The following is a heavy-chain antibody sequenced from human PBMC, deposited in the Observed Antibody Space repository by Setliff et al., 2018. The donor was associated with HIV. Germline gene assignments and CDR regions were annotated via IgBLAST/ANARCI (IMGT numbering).Heavy chain of an antibody. CDR1: GYSISSGYY. Sequence: SETLSLTCAVSGYSISSGYYWGWIRQSPGKGLEWIGEINHRGSTNYTPSLKRRVTMSVDTSKNQFSLQLSSVTAADTAVYYCARGRYDYVWARAFDIWGQGTMVTVSS. D-gene: IGHD3-16*01. V-gene: IGHV4-38-2*01. CDR3: ARGRYDYVWARAFDI. J-gene: IGHJ3*02. CDR2: INHRGST.